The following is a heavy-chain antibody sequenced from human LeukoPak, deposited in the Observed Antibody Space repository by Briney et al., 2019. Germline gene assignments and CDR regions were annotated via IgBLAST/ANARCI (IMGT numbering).Heavy chain of an antibody. D-gene: IGHD3-3*01. J-gene: IGHJ4*02. CDR2: IYYSGST. CDR3: ARAGDDLEWLLPYFDY. V-gene: IGHV4-31*03. CDR1: GDSINSLDL. Sequence: SGTLSLTCTVSGDSINSLDLWSWVRQHPGKGLEWIGYIYYSGSTYYNPSLKSRVTISVDTSKNQFSLKLSSVTAADTAVYYCARAGDDLEWLLPYFDYWGQGTLVTVSS.